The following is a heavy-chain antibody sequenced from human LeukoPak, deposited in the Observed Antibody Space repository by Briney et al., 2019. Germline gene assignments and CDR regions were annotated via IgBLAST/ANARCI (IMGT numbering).Heavy chain of an antibody. CDR2: IYYSGST. CDR1: GGSISSGGYY. J-gene: IGHJ4*02. D-gene: IGHD3-10*01. V-gene: IGHV4-31*03. CDR3: AREAVRGEGYFDY. Sequence: PSETLSLTCTVSGGSISSGGYYWSWIRQHPGKGLEWIGYIYYSGSTYYNPSLKSRVTISVDTSKNQFSLKLSSVTAADTAVYYCAREAVRGEGYFDYWGQGTLVTVSS.